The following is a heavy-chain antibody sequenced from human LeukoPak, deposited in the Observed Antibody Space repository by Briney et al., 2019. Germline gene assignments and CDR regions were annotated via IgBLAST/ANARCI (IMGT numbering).Heavy chain of an antibody. V-gene: IGHV4-4*07. Sequence: PSETLSLTCTVSGNSFGDYYWSWIWQPAGKGLEWIGRIYTSGSTTYNPSLKSRVTMSVDTSKSQFSLKLSSVTAADTAVYYCARESAKYSNYRCFDPWGQGTLVTVSS. D-gene: IGHD4-11*01. J-gene: IGHJ5*02. CDR3: ARESAKYSNYRCFDP. CDR1: GNSFGDYY. CDR2: IYTSGST.